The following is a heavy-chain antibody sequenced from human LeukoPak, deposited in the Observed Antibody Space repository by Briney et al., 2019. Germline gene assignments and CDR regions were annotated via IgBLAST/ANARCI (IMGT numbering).Heavy chain of an antibody. CDR2: IIPIFGTA. CDR3: ARSAYYDFWSGYYLPFDY. J-gene: IGHJ4*02. CDR1: GGTFSSYA. Sequence: SVKVSCKASGGTFSSYAISWVRQAPGQGLEWMGGIIPIFGTANYAQRFQGRVTITADESTSTAYMELSSLRSEDTAVYYCARSAYYDFWSGYYLPFDYWGQGTLVTVSS. D-gene: IGHD3-3*01. V-gene: IGHV1-69*13.